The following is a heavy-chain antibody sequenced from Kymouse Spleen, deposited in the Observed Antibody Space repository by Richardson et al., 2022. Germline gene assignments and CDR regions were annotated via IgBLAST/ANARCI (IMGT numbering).Heavy chain of an antibody. V-gene: IGHV3-53*01. CDR2: IYSGGST. CDR3: AREGSSGWSHWYFDL. CDR1: GFTVSSNY. Sequence: EVQLVESGGGLIQPGGSLRLSCAASGFTVSSNYMSWVRQAPGKGLEWVSVIYSGGSTYYADSVKGRFTISRDNSKNTLYLQMNSLRAEDTAVYYCAREGSSGWSHWYFDLWGRGTLVTVSS. J-gene: IGHJ2*01. D-gene: IGHD6-19*01.